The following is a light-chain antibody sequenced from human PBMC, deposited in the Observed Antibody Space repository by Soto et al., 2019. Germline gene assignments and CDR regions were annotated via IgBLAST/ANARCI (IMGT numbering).Light chain of an antibody. Sequence: QPVLTQPPSVSEAPRQRVTISCSGSSSNIGNNAVIWYQQLPGKAPKLLIYYDDLLPSGVSDRFSGSKSGTSASLAISGLQSEDEADYYCAAWDDSLNGPVFGGGTKLTVL. CDR1: SSNIGNNA. J-gene: IGLJ2*01. CDR3: AAWDDSLNGPV. V-gene: IGLV1-36*01. CDR2: YDD.